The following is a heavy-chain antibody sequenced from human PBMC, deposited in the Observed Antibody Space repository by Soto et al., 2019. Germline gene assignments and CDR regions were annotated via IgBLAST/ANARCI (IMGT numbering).Heavy chain of an antibody. Sequence: EVQLLESGGGLVQPGGSLRLSCAASGFTFSSYAMTWVRQAPGKGLEWASSISGSGNTTYYADSVKGRFTISRDSSKNTLYLQMNSLRPEDTAVYYCAKARGRTWYEDYWGQGTLVTVSS. V-gene: IGHV3-23*01. D-gene: IGHD6-13*01. CDR2: ISGSGNTT. CDR3: AKARGRTWYEDY. CDR1: GFTFSSYA. J-gene: IGHJ4*02.